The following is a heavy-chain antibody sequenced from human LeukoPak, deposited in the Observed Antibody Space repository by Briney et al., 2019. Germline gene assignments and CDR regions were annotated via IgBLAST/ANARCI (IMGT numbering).Heavy chain of an antibody. J-gene: IGHJ4*02. CDR3: ARWNPYDSAGYYYAFDY. D-gene: IGHD3-22*01. CDR2: ISYSGNT. CDR1: GGSISGYY. Sequence: SETLSLTCTVSGGSISGYYWTWIRQPPGKGLEWIGYISYSGNTNYSPSLKSRFTISVDTSKNQFSLKLSSVTAADTAVYYCARWNPYDSAGYYYAFDYWGQGTLVTVSS. V-gene: IGHV4-59*01.